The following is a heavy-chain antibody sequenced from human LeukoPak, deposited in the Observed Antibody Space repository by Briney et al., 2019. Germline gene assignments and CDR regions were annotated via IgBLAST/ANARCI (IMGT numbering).Heavy chain of an antibody. J-gene: IGHJ3*02. D-gene: IGHD3-10*01. CDR1: GFTVSSNY. CDR3: ARSIYASGSFYTFDI. CDR2: IYSGGST. Sequence: QAGGSLRLSCAASGFTVSSNYMSWVRQAPGKGLEWVSVIYSGGSTYYADSVKGRFTISRDNSKNTLYLQMNSLRAEDTAVYYCARSIYASGSFYTFDIWGQGTMVTVSS. V-gene: IGHV3-66*01.